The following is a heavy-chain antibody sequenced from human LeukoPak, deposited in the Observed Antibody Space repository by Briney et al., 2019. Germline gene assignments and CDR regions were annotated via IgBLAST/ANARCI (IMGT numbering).Heavy chain of an antibody. CDR1: GYAFTSYG. V-gene: IGHV1-18*01. Sequence: ASVKVSCKASGYAFTSYGISWVRQAPGQGLEGMGWISAYNGNTNYAQKLQGRVTMTTDTSTSTAYMELRSLRSDDTAVYYCAREELGYYYDSSSDYWGQGTLVTVSS. CDR3: AREELGYYYDSSSDY. CDR2: ISAYNGNT. D-gene: IGHD3-22*01. J-gene: IGHJ4*02.